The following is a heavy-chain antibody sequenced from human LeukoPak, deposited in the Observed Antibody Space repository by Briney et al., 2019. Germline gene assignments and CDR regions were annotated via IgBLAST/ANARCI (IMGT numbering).Heavy chain of an antibody. CDR3: AKNRLFSVATPDS. D-gene: IGHD5-12*01. CDR2: IRSDGSNT. J-gene: IGHJ4*02. Sequence: GGSLRLSCAASGFTFSGYGMHWVRQAPGKGLEWVSFIRSDGSNTYDDAVKGRFTISRDNSKNTVYLQMNSRRTEDTALYYRAKNRLFSVATPDSWGRGTLVTVAS. V-gene: IGHV3-30*02. CDR1: GFTFSGYG.